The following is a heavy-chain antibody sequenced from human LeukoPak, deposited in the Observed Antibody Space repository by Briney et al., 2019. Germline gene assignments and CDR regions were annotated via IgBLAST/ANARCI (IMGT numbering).Heavy chain of an antibody. CDR3: AHRPDNYYDSSGYYYGEYFQH. CDR1: GFSLSTSGVG. J-gene: IGHJ1*01. CDR2: IYWDDDK. V-gene: IGHV2-5*02. D-gene: IGHD3-22*01. Sequence: SGPTLVNPTQTLTLTCTFSGFSLSTSGVGVGWIRQPPGKALEWLALIYWDDDKRYSPSLKSRLTITKDTSKNQVVLTMTNMDPVDTATYYCAHRPDNYYDSSGYYYGEYFQHWGQGTLVTVSS.